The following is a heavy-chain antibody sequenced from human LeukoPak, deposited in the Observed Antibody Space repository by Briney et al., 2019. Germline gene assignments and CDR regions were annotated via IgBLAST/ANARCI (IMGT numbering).Heavy chain of an antibody. Sequence: QPGGSLRLSCAASGFSFSDFGMHWVRQAPGKGLEWVAVISYDGSNKYYADSVKGRFTISRDNSKNTLYLQMNSLRAEDTAVYYCAKDISNPGGSGYFIDYWGQGTLVTVSS. D-gene: IGHD3-3*01. CDR2: ISYDGSNK. CDR3: AKDISNPGGSGYFIDY. V-gene: IGHV3-30*18. J-gene: IGHJ4*02. CDR1: GFSFSDFG.